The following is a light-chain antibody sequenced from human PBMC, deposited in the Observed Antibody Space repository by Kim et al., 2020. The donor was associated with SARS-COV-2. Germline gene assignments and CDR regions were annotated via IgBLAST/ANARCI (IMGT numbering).Light chain of an antibody. V-gene: IGKV1-33*01. CDR1: QDIRKS. CDR2: DAS. Sequence: DIKMTQSPSSLSASVGDRVTITCQASQDIRKSLNWYQQKPGEAPKPLIYDASNLEIGVPSRFSGSGSGTDFTFTISSLQPEDIATYYCQQFNYLPLTFGGGTKVDIK. CDR3: QQFNYLPLT. J-gene: IGKJ4*01.